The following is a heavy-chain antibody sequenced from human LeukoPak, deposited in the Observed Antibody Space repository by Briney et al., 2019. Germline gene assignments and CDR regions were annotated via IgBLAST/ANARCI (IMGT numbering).Heavy chain of an antibody. V-gene: IGHV3-15*01. D-gene: IGHD3-10*01. J-gene: IGHJ4*02. Sequence: PGGSLRLSCAASGFTFSNAWMSWVRQAPGKGLEWVGRMKMPHVGGTTDYAAPVIGSFTISRDDSKNTLHLPVNSLKTEDTAVYYCTLGYYYGSGSYYNDDDCWGQGTLVTVST. CDR3: TLGYYYGSGSYYNDDDC. CDR1: GFTFSNAW. CDR2: MKMPHVGGTT.